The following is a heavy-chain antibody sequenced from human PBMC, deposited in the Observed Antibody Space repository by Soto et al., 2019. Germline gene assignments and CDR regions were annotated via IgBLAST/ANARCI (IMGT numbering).Heavy chain of an antibody. V-gene: IGHV4-59*01. CDR3: ARDSKRGYSGYDKLAY. CDR1: GGSISNYY. Sequence: TSETLSLTCTVSGGSISNYYWSWIRQPPGKGLEWIGYIYNTGSTNSNPSLKSRVTISVDSSKNQFSLKLSSVTAADTAVYYCARDSKRGYSGYDKLAYWGQGTLVTVSS. J-gene: IGHJ4*02. CDR2: IYNTGST. D-gene: IGHD5-12*01.